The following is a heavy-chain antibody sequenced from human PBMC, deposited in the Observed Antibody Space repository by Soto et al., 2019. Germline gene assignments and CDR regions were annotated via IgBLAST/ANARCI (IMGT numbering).Heavy chain of an antibody. Sequence: QVQLVQSGAEVKKPGASVKVSCKASGYTFTKYGITWVRQAPGQVLEWMGWIRAYNGNTNYAQKLQGRVTMTTDTSTSTAYMELRNLRSDDTAVYYGAGGCIYYSDWYFGLWVRGTLVIVSS. V-gene: IGHV1-18*01. CDR3: AGGCIYYSDWYFGL. J-gene: IGHJ2*01. CDR1: GYTFTKYG. CDR2: IRAYNGNT. D-gene: IGHD1-26*01.